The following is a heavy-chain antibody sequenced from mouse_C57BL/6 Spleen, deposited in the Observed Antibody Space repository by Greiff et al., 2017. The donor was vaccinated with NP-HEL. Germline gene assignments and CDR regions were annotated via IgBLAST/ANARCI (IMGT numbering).Heavy chain of an antibody. J-gene: IGHJ2*01. CDR3: ARSNWSYYFDY. CDR2: INYDGSST. Sequence: VQLKESEGGLVQPGSSMKLSCTASGFTFSDYYMAWVRQVPEKGLEWVANINYDGSSTYYLDSLKSRFIISRDNAKNILYLQMSSLKSEDTATYYCARSNWSYYFDYWGQGTTLTVSS. CDR1: GFTFSDYY. V-gene: IGHV5-16*01. D-gene: IGHD4-1*01.